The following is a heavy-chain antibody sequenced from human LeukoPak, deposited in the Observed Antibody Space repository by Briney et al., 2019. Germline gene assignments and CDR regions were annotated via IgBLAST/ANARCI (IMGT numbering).Heavy chain of an antibody. J-gene: IGHJ6*03. V-gene: IGHV1-2*06. CDR2: INPNSGGT. D-gene: IGHD6-13*01. Sequence: ASVKVSCKASGYTFTGYYMHWVRQAPGQGPEWMGRINPNSGGTNYAQKFQGRVTMTRDTSISTAYMELSRLRSDDTAVYYCARELQQLVRSGYYYYMDVWGKGTTVTVSS. CDR1: GYTFTGYY. CDR3: ARELQQLVRSGYYYYMDV.